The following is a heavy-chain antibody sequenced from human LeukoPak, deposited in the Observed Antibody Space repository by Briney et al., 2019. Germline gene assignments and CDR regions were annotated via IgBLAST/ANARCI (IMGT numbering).Heavy chain of an antibody. CDR3: ARAGGSYSFDY. Sequence: SETLSLTCTVSGGSISTYYWNWLRQPPGKGLEWIGYIDYSGTANIHPSLKSRGSLSIDTSRNQFSLKWDSVTAADTAVYYCARAGGSYSFDYWGQGTRVTVSS. V-gene: IGHV4-59*01. CDR2: IDYSGTA. CDR1: GGSISTYY. J-gene: IGHJ4*02. D-gene: IGHD1-26*01.